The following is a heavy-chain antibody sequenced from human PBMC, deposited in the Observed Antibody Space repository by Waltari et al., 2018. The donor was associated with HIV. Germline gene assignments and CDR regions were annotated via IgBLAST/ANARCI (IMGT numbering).Heavy chain of an antibody. CDR1: GGTFSSYA. CDR2: IIPIFGTA. D-gene: IGHD2-15*01. J-gene: IGHJ4*02. Sequence: QVQLVQSGAEVKKPGSSVKVSCKASGGTFSSYAISWVRQAHGQGLEWMGGIIPIFGTANYAQKFQGRGTMTADESTSTAYMELSSLRSEDTAVYYCAGGGCSGGSCYSLSSAVDYWGQGTLVTVSS. V-gene: IGHV1-69*01. CDR3: AGGGCSGGSCYSLSSAVDY.